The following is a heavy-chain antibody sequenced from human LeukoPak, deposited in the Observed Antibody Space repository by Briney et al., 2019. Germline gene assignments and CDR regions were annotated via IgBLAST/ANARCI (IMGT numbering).Heavy chain of an antibody. J-gene: IGHJ4*02. V-gene: IGHV3-30*02. Sequence: GGSLRLSCAASGFTFSSYGMHWVRQAPGKGLEWVAFIRYDGSNKYYADSVKGRFTISRDNSKNTLYLQMNSLRAEDTAVYYCAKLPNIVAVPAAIGDYWGQGTLVTVSS. CDR2: IRYDGSNK. D-gene: IGHD2-2*01. CDR3: AKLPNIVAVPAAIGDY. CDR1: GFTFSSYG.